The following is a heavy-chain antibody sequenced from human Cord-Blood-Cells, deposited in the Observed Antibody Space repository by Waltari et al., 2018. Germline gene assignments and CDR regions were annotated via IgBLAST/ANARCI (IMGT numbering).Heavy chain of an antibody. CDR2: INHSGST. V-gene: IGHV4-34*01. Sequence: QVQLQQWGAGLLKPSETLSLTCAVYGGSFSGYYWSWIRQPPGKGLEWIGEINHSGSTNYNPSLKSRVTISVDTSKNQFSRKLSSVTAADTAVYYCAIPWGGDYGGNPPFDYWGQGTLVTVSS. D-gene: IGHD4-17*01. J-gene: IGHJ4*02. CDR3: AIPWGGDYGGNPPFDY. CDR1: GGSFSGYY.